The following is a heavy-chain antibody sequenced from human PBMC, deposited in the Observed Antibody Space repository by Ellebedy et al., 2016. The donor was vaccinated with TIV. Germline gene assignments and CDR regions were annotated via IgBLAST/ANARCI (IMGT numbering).Heavy chain of an antibody. CDR2: ISASADRT. CDR3: ASSDGPVSRPYYFEH. D-gene: IGHD2-15*01. CDR1: GFNFETFA. J-gene: IGHJ4*02. Sequence: GESLKISCAASGFNFETFAMTWVRQAPGKGPEWLSSISASADRTYYADSVEGRFTISRDNSKNTLFLQMDSLRAEDSATYYCASSDGPVSRPYYFEHWGQGTLVAVSS. V-gene: IGHV3-23*01.